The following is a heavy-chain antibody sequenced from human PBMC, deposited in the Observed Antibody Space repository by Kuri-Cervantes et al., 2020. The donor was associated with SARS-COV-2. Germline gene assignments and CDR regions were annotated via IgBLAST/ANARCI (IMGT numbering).Heavy chain of an antibody. CDR3: ARDEWHYYGSGSYGPRYYYYGMDV. Sequence: GESLKISCAASGFTFSSYSMNWVRQAPGKGLEWVPYISSSSSTIYYADSVKGRFTISRDNAKNSLYLQMNSLRAEDAAVYYCARDEWHYYGSGSYGPRYYYYGMDVWGQGTTVTVSS. V-gene: IGHV3-48*01. CDR1: GFTFSSYS. D-gene: IGHD3-10*01. CDR2: ISSSSSTI. J-gene: IGHJ6*02.